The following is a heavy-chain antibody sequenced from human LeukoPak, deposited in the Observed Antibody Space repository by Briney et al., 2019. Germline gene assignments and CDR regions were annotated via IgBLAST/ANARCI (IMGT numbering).Heavy chain of an antibody. CDR1: GYTFKTYG. V-gene: IGHV1-18*01. CDR2: ISAYNGNT. J-gene: IGHJ3*02. CDR3: ARDEDRHYDSIGPLVAFDI. Sequence: AAVKVSCKTSGYTFKTYGISCLRQAPGQGLEWMGWISAYNGNTKYAQKFKGRVTMTTETSTSTAYMELRSLKSDDAAFYYCARDEDRHYDSIGPLVAFDIWGQGTMVTVSS. D-gene: IGHD3-22*01.